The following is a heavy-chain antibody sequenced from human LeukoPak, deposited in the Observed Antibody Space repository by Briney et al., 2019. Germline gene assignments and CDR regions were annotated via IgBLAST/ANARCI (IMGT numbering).Heavy chain of an antibody. CDR1: GGSISSYY. CDR2: IYISGST. Sequence: SETLSLTCTVSGGSISSYYWSWIRQPPGKGLEWIGYIYISGSTNYNPSLKSRVTISVDMSKNQFSLKLSSVTAADTAVYYCARHRDGDYFDYWGQGTLVTVSS. J-gene: IGHJ4*02. D-gene: IGHD4-17*01. V-gene: IGHV4-4*09. CDR3: ARHRDGDYFDY.